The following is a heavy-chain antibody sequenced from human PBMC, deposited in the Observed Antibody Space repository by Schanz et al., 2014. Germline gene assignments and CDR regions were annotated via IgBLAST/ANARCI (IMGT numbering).Heavy chain of an antibody. J-gene: IGHJ6*02. CDR2: ISGRGDST. CDR1: GFSFSTYA. CDR3: ARYGFRKFGVVYGLAV. V-gene: IGHV3-23*04. D-gene: IGHD3-3*01. Sequence: EVQLVESGGGLAQPGGSLRLSCAASGFSFSTYAMNWVRQAPGKGLEWVSLISGRGDSTHYADSVKGRFTISRDNSRKTLSLQMNSLRAEDTAVYYCARYGFRKFGVVYGLAVWGQGTMVSVSS.